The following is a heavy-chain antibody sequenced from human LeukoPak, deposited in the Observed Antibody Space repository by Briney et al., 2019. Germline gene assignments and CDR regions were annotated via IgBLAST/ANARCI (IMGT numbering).Heavy chain of an antibody. J-gene: IGHJ4*02. V-gene: IGHV4-34*01. Sequence: SSETLSLTCAVYGGSFSGYYWSWIRQPPGKGLEWIGEINHSGSTNYNPSLKSRVTISVDTSKNQFSLKLSSVTAADTAVYYCARAFVDVVVVPATYFDSWGQGTLVTVSS. CDR2: INHSGST. CDR1: GGSFSGYY. CDR3: ARAFVDVVVVPATYFDS. D-gene: IGHD2-2*03.